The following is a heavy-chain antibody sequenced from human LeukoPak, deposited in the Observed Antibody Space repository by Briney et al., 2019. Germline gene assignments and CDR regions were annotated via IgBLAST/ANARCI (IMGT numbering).Heavy chain of an antibody. D-gene: IGHD2-15*01. J-gene: IGHJ4*02. CDR2: INHSGST. CDR1: GGSISGYY. Sequence: PSETLSLTCTVSGGSISGYYWSWIRQPPGKGLEWIGEINHSGSTNYNPSLKSRVTISVDTSKNQFSLKLSSVTAADTAVYYCASGLGYCSGGSCYSSFTYDYWGQGTLVTVSS. V-gene: IGHV4-34*01. CDR3: ASGLGYCSGGSCYSSFTYDY.